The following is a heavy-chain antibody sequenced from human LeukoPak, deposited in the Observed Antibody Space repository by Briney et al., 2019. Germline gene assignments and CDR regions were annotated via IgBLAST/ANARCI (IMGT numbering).Heavy chain of an antibody. Sequence: PSETLSLTCAVYGGSFSGYYWSWIRQPPGKGLEWIGEINHSGSTNYNPSLKSRVTISVDTSKNQFSLKLSSVTAADTAVYYCARLNYDFWSGYPQGYFDYWGQGTLVTVSS. CDR3: ARLNYDFWSGYPQGYFDY. V-gene: IGHV4-34*01. CDR2: INHSGST. J-gene: IGHJ4*02. CDR1: GGSFSGYY. D-gene: IGHD3-3*01.